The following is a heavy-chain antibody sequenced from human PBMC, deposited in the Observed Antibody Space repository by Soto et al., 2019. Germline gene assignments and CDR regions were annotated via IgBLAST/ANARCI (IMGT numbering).Heavy chain of an antibody. CDR1: GGSISSYY. V-gene: IGHV4-4*07. CDR3: ARCGLDYGMDV. D-gene: IGHD3-16*01. Sequence: QVQLRESGPGLVKPSETLSLTCTVSGGSISSYYWCWTRQPAGKGLEWIGRFYPTGKTNYNPSLQSRLTMSADTSRNQFSLNLTSVTAADTAVYYCARCGLDYGMDVWGQGTTVTVSS. CDR2: FYPTGKT. J-gene: IGHJ6*02.